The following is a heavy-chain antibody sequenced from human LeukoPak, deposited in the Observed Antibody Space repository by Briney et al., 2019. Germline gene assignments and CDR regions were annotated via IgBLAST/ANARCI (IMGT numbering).Heavy chain of an antibody. CDR2: IYHSGST. D-gene: IGHD3-22*01. Sequence: SETLSLTCTVSGYSISSGYYWGWIRQPPGKGLEWIGSIYHSGSTYYNPSLKSRVTISVDTSKNQFSLKLSSVTAADTAVYYCVRITMIVLGVGYMGVWGKGTTVTVSS. CDR1: GYSISSGYY. J-gene: IGHJ6*03. V-gene: IGHV4-38-2*02. CDR3: VRITMIVLGVGYMGV.